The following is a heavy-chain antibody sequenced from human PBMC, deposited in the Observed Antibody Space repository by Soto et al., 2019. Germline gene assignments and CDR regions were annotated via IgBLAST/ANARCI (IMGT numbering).Heavy chain of an antibody. J-gene: IGHJ4*02. D-gene: IGHD4-17*01. V-gene: IGHV1-18*04. Sequence: ASVKVFCKASGYTFTSYGISWVRQAPGQGLEWMGWISAYNGNTNYAQKLQGRVTMTTDTSTSTAYMELRSLRSDDTAVYYCARDRRDYGDYVAHYWGQGTLVTVSS. CDR2: ISAYNGNT. CDR1: GYTFTSYG. CDR3: ARDRRDYGDYVAHY.